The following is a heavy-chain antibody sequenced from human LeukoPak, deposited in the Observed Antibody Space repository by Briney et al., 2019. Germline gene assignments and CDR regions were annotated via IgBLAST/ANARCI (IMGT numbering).Heavy chain of an antibody. CDR3: ARAPSRITIFGVVRNPYFDY. V-gene: IGHV3-23*01. CDR1: GFTXXXYA. CDR2: ISGSGGST. J-gene: IGHJ4*02. Sequence: GFTXXXYAMXWVRQAPGKGLEWVSAISGSGGSTYYADSVKGRFTISRDNSKNTLYLQMNSLRAEDTAVYYCARAPSRITIFGVVRNPYFDYWGQGTLVTVSS. D-gene: IGHD3-3*01.